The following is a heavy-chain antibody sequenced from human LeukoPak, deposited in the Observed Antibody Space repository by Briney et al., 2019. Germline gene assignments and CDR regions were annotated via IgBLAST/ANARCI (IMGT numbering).Heavy chain of an antibody. D-gene: IGHD1-26*01. Sequence: SETLSLTCTVSGGSISGSGYYWSWNRQPPGKGLEWIGYIYHTGSTYYNPSLASRVTISVDRSKNQFSLRLTSVTAADTAVFYCARGGVGPTTNWFDPWGQGTLVTVSS. CDR3: ARGGVGPTTNWFDP. CDR2: IYHTGST. J-gene: IGHJ5*02. V-gene: IGHV4-30-2*01. CDR1: GGSISGSGYY.